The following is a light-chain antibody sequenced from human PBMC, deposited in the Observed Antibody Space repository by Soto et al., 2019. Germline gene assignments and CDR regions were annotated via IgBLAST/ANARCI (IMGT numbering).Light chain of an antibody. CDR2: EGS. J-gene: IGLJ1*01. CDR3: CSYAGGGTYYV. V-gene: IGLV2-23*01. Sequence: QSALTQPASVSGSPGQSITISCTGTSSDVGSSYVVSWFQQHPGKAPKLIIYEGSKRPSGVSNRFSGSKSGNTASLTISWLQAEDEADYYCCSYAGGGTYYVFGTGTKLTVL. CDR1: SSDVGSSYV.